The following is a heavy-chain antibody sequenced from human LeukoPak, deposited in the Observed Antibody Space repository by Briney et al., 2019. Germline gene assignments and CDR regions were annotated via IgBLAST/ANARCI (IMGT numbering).Heavy chain of an antibody. CDR2: IYYSGST. V-gene: IGHV4-39*01. CDR1: GGSISSSSYY. CDR3: ARHGPPTTLLGYCTNGVCYSGPLPGAFDY. D-gene: IGHD2-8*01. J-gene: IGHJ4*02. Sequence: PSETLSLTCTVSGGSISSSSYYWGWIRQPPGKGLEWIGSIYYSGSTYYNPSLKSRVTISVDTSKNQFSLKLSSVTAADTAVYYCARHGPPTTLLGYCTNGVCYSGPLPGAFDYWGQGTLVTVSS.